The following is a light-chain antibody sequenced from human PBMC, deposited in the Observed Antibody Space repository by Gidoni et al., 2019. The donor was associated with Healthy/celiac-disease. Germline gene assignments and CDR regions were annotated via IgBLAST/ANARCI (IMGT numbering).Light chain of an antibody. CDR1: QSVSSY. V-gene: IGKV3-11*01. J-gene: IGKJ2*01. Sequence: EIVLTQSPATLSVSQGERATLSCRASQSVSSYLAWYQQKPGQAPRLLIYDASNRATGIPARFSGSGSGTDFTLTISSLEPEEFAAYYCQQRSNWPPTFGQGTKLEIK. CDR3: QQRSNWPPT. CDR2: DAS.